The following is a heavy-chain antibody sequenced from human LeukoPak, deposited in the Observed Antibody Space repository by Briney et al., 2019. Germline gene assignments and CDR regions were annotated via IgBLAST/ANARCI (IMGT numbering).Heavy chain of an antibody. CDR1: GGSISSYY. J-gene: IGHJ4*02. CDR2: IYYSGST. D-gene: IGHD3-16*01. CDR3: ARGGSLEMLDY. Sequence: SETLSLTCTVSGGSISSYYWSGIRQPPGKGLEWIGYIYYSGSTNYNPSLKSRVAISVDTSKNQFSLKLSSVTAADTAVYHCARGGSLEMLDYWGQGTLVTVSS. V-gene: IGHV4-59*01.